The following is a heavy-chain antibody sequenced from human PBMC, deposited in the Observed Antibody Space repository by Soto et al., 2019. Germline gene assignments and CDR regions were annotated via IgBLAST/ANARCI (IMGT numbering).Heavy chain of an antibody. J-gene: IGHJ4*02. D-gene: IGHD3-22*01. CDR3: AKGPNYYDSSGYYLPFDY. CDR1: GFTFSSYA. CDR2: ISGSGGST. Sequence: AGGSLRLSCAASGFTFSSYAMSWVRQAPGKGLEWVSAISGSGGSTYYADSVKGRFTISRDNSKNTLYLQMNSLRAEDTAVYYCAKGPNYYDSSGYYLPFDYWGQGT. V-gene: IGHV3-23*01.